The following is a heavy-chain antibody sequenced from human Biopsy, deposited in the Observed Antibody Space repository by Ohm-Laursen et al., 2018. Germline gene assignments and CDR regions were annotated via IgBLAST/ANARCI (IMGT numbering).Heavy chain of an antibody. V-gene: IGHV3-15*05. CDR2: VKSNANGGTT. D-gene: IGHD6-19*01. CDR1: GFTFSAAW. CDR3: TAGIPGLSRSSDY. Sequence: SLRLSCAASGFTFSAAWMCWVRQAPGKGLEWVSLVKSNANGGTTEYPAPVEGRFSISRDDSRNTVYLHMSSLNTDDTAMYFCTAGIPGLSRSSDYWGQGTLVTVSS. J-gene: IGHJ4*02.